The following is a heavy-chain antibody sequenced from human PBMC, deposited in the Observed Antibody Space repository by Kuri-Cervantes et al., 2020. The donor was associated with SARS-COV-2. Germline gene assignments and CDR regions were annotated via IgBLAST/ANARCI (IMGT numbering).Heavy chain of an antibody. CDR1: GLTFSRYA. CDR3: SRDLGDWGSSWFFAFDI. J-gene: IGHJ3*02. V-gene: IGHV3-48*01. Sequence: GGSRRLSCAASGLTFSRYAMNWVRQAPGKGLEWVSYISSSSPIYFADSVKGLFTISRDNAKKSLFLHMNSLRAEDTAVYYCSRDLGDWGSSWFFAFDIWGQGTMVTVSS. CDR2: ISSSSPI. D-gene: IGHD6-13*01.